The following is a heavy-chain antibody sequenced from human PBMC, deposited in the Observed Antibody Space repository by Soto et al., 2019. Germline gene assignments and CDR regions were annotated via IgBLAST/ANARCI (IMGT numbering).Heavy chain of an antibody. CDR1: GGTFSSYT. J-gene: IGHJ6*03. CDR2: IIPILGIA. CDR3: ARDYGDSGEANYYYYYMDV. Sequence: GASVKVSCKASGGTFSSYTISWVRQAPGQGLEWMGRIIPILGIANYAQKFQGRVTITADKSTSTAYMELSSLRSEDTAVYYCARDYGDSGEANYYYYYMDVWGKGTTVTVSS. V-gene: IGHV1-69*04. D-gene: IGHD4-17*01.